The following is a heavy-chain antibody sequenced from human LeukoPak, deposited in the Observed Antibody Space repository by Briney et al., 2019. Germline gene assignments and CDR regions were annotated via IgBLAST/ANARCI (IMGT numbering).Heavy chain of an antibody. J-gene: IGHJ6*04. V-gene: IGHV3-23*01. Sequence: PGGSLRLSCAASGFTFSSYAMSWVRQAPGQGLESVSAISGSGGSTYYADSVKGRFTISSDNSKNTLYLQMNSPRAEATAVYYCAQVGSSRGWSSGYYSYSGMDVWGKGTTVTVSS. CDR1: GFTFSSYA. CDR2: ISGSGGST. D-gene: IGHD6-19*01. CDR3: AQVGSSRGWSSGYYSYSGMDV.